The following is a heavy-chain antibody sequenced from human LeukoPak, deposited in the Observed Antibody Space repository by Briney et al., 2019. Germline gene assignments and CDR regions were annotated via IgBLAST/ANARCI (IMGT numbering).Heavy chain of an antibody. CDR2: IYTSGST. J-gene: IGHJ6*03. Sequence: SETLSLTCTVSGGSISSGSYYWSWIRQPAGKGLEWIGRIYTSGSTNYNPSLKSRVTMSVDTSKNQFSLKLSSVTAADTAVYYCARENLLGPFYYYYYMDVWGKGTTVTISS. CDR1: GGSISSGSYY. D-gene: IGHD7-27*01. CDR3: ARENLLGPFYYYYYMDV. V-gene: IGHV4-61*02.